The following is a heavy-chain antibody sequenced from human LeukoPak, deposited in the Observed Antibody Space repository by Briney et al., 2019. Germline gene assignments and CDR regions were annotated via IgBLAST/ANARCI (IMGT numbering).Heavy chain of an antibody. V-gene: IGHV4-30-2*01. CDR1: GGSISSGGYY. CDR3: ARDCGGDYYYYMDV. CDR2: IYHSGST. Sequence: PSETLSLTCTVSGGSISSGGYYWSWIRQPPGKGLEWIGYIYHSGSTYYNPSLKSRVTISVDRSKNQFSLKLSSVTAADTAVYYCARDCGGDYYYYMDVWGKGTTVTVSS. J-gene: IGHJ6*03. D-gene: IGHD2-21*01.